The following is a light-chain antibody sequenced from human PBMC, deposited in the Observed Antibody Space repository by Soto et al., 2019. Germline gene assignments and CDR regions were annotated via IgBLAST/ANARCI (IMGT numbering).Light chain of an antibody. V-gene: IGKV3-11*01. CDR3: QQRSNWPPT. Sequence: EIVLTQSPATLSLSPGERATLSCRASQSVSSYLAWYQQKPGQAPRLLIYDASNRATGIPARFSGSGSGTDFALTISRLEPEDFEVYYCQQRSNWPPTSGQGTRLEIK. CDR1: QSVSSY. J-gene: IGKJ5*01. CDR2: DAS.